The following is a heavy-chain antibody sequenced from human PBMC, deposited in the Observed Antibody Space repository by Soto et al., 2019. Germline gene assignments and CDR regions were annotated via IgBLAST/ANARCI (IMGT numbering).Heavy chain of an antibody. V-gene: IGHV3-74*01. CDR3: ARLPGYSTGWTPFDF. D-gene: IGHD6-19*01. J-gene: IGHJ4*02. CDR2: INSDGSTT. Sequence: GKGLVWVSRINSDGSTTSHADSVKGRFTISRDNAKNTLYLQMNSLRAEDTAVYYCARLPGYSTGWTPFDFWGQGTQVTVSS.